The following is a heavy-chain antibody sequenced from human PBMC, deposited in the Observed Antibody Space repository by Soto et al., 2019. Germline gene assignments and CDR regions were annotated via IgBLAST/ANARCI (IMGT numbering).Heavy chain of an antibody. CDR3: AHRRVGRSIYYFDY. Sequence: QITLKESGPTLVKPTQTLTLTCTFSGFSLSTGGVGVGWIRQSPGKALEWLALIYWDDDKRYRPSLKSRLTIXKXTYXNQVVLRMTNMDPADTATYYCAHRRVGRSIYYFDYWGQGTLVTVSS. J-gene: IGHJ4*02. D-gene: IGHD1-26*01. V-gene: IGHV2-5*02. CDR1: GFSLSTGGVG. CDR2: IYWDDDK.